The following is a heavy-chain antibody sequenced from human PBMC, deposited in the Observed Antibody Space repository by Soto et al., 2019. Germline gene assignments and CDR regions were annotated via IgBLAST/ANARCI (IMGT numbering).Heavy chain of an antibody. CDR3: ARDRIQLRLGKYSFNAMDV. V-gene: IGHV1-69*06. J-gene: IGHJ6*02. CDR1: GGTFSDFA. D-gene: IGHD3-16*01. CDR2: IVPRFGSP. Sequence: QVQLVQSGAEMRKPGSSLRVSCKASGGTFSDFAFSWVRQAPGQWLEWMGGIVPRFGSPNYAQKFGGRGTITADTSTSTVYMELSSLRFDDTAVYCCARDRIQLRLGKYSFNAMDVWGQGTTITVSS.